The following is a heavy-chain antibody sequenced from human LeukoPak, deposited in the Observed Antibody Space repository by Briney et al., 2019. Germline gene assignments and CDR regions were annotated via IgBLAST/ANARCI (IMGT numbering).Heavy chain of an antibody. CDR2: ISAYNGNT. V-gene: IGHV1-18*01. D-gene: IGHD3-9*01. CDR3: ARAIYVLRYFDWSHPDAFDI. J-gene: IGHJ3*02. CDR1: GYTFTSYG. Sequence: ASVKVSCKASGYTFTSYGISWVRQAPGQGLEWMGWISAYNGNTNYAQELQGRVTMTTDTSTSTVYMELRSLRSDDTAVYYCARAIYVLRYFDWSHPDAFDIWGQGTMVTVSS.